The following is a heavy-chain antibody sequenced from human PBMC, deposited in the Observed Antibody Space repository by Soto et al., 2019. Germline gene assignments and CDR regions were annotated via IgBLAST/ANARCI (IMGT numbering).Heavy chain of an antibody. CDR2: IDPSDSYT. CDR3: ARILTAASPDASYYGMDV. Sequence: GESLKISCKGSGYSFTSYWISWVRQMPGKGLEWMGRIDPSDSYTNYSPSFQGHVTISADKSISTAYLQWSSLKASDTAMYYCARILTAASPDASYYGMDVWGQVTTVPVS. D-gene: IGHD6-6*01. J-gene: IGHJ6*02. V-gene: IGHV5-10-1*01. CDR1: GYSFTSYW.